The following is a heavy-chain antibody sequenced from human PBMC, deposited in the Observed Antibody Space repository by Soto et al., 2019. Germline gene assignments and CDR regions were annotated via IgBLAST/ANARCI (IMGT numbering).Heavy chain of an antibody. V-gene: IGHV4-61*01. Sequence: SETLSLTCTVSGGSVSSGSYYWSWIRQPPGKGLEWIGYIYYSGSTNYNPSLKSRVTISVDTSKNQFSLKLSSVTAADTAVYYCARDTAMVSCKYYYGMDVRGQGTTVTLFS. CDR1: GGSVSSGSYY. CDR2: IYYSGST. J-gene: IGHJ6*02. CDR3: ARDTAMVSCKYYYGMDV. D-gene: IGHD5-18*01.